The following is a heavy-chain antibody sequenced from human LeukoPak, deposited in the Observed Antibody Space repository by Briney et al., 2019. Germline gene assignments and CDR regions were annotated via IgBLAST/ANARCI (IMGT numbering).Heavy chain of an antibody. V-gene: IGHV3-7*04. Sequence: GGSLRLSCAASGFTFSSYGMSWGRQAPGKGLEWVANIKQDGSEKYYVDSVKGRFTISRDNAKNSLYLQMNSLRAEDTAVYYCARFCLVRCAFDIWGQGTMVSVSS. J-gene: IGHJ3*02. CDR3: ARFCLVRCAFDI. D-gene: IGHD3-3*01. CDR1: GFTFSSYG. CDR2: IKQDGSEK.